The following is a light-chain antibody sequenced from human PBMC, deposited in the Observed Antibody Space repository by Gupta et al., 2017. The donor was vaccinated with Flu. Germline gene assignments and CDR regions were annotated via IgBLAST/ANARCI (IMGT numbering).Light chain of an antibody. J-gene: IGLJ2*01. V-gene: IGLV2-14*01. CDR2: DVS. Sequence: QSALTQPASVSGSPGQSITISCTETSSDVGGYNYVSWYQQRPGKAPKLMIYDVSNRPSGVSNRFSGSKSGNTASLTISGLQAEDEADYYGSSYTSGSTLVVVFGGGTKLTVL. CDR1: SSDVGGYNY. CDR3: SSYTSGSTLVVV.